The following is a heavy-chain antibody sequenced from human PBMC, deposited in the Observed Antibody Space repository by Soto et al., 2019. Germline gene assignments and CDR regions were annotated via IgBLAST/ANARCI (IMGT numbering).Heavy chain of an antibody. J-gene: IGHJ4*02. CDR2: IDWHDDK. CDR1: GFSLSTHGRR. V-gene: IGHV2-70*04. Sequence: SGPTLVNPTQTLTLTCMFSGFSLSTHGRRVTWIRQPPGQALEWLARIDWHDDKFYSTSLRTRLTVSKDTSKDQVVLTMTQMDPVDTATYYCARMQLSPTGGLDYCGQGAQVTV. D-gene: IGHD1-1*01. CDR3: ARMQLSPTGGLDY.